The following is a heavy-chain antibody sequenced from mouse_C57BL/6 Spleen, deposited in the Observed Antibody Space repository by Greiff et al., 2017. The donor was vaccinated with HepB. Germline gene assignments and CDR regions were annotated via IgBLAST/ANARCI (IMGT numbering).Heavy chain of an antibody. CDR2: ISDGGSYT. V-gene: IGHV5-4*03. CDR3: ARAQLVAPYFDY. D-gene: IGHD6-2*01. CDR1: GFTFSSYA. Sequence: EVKLMESGGGLVKPGGSLKLSCAASGFTFSSYAMSWVRQTPEKRLEWVATISDGGSYTYYPDNVKGRFTISRDNAKNNLYLQMSHLKSEDTAMYYCARAQLVAPYFDYWGQGTTLTVSS. J-gene: IGHJ2*01.